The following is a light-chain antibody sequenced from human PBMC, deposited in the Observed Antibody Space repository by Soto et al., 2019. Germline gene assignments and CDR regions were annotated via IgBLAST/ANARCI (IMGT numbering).Light chain of an antibody. CDR2: AAS. CDR3: QQSFYVPYT. Sequence: DIQMTQSPSSLSASVGDRVTITCRASQSGSNSLNWYQQTSGKPPKLLIYAASSLQSGVPSRFSGSGSGTDFTLTISSLQPDDFATYYCQQSFYVPYTFGPGTKVDLK. CDR1: QSGSNS. J-gene: IGKJ3*01. V-gene: IGKV1-39*01.